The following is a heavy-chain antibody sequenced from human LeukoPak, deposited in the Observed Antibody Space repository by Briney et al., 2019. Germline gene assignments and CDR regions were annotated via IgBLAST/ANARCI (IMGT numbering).Heavy chain of an antibody. D-gene: IGHD6-19*01. V-gene: IGHV3-21*01. CDR2: ISSSSSYI. Sequence: GGSLRLSCAASGFTFSSYSMNWVRQAPGKGLGWVSYISSSSSYIYYADSVKGRFTISRDNAKNSLYLQMNSLRAEDTAVYYCARDSSSGWYSFDYWGQGTLVTVSS. CDR1: GFTFSSYS. J-gene: IGHJ4*02. CDR3: ARDSSSGWYSFDY.